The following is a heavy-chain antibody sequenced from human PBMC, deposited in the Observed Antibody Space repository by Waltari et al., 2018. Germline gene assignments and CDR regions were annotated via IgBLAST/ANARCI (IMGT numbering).Heavy chain of an antibody. CDR2: ISSSSSYI. J-gene: IGHJ4*02. Sequence: EVQLVESGGGLVKPGGSLRLSCTASGFTFSSYSMNWVRQAPGKGLEWVSSISSSSSYIYYAASVKGRFTISRDNAKNSLYLQMNSLRAEDTAVYYCARSGLIAAAGTWGQGTLVTVSS. D-gene: IGHD6-13*01. CDR3: ARSGLIAAAGT. CDR1: GFTFSSYS. V-gene: IGHV3-21*01.